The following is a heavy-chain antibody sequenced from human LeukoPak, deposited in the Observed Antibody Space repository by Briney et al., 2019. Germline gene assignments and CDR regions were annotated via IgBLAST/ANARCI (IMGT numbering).Heavy chain of an antibody. CDR2: ISYDGSNK. CDR1: GFTFSSYA. J-gene: IGHJ6*02. D-gene: IGHD1-26*01. Sequence: GGSLRLSCAASGFTFSSYAMHWARQAPGKGLEWVAVISYDGSNKYYADSVKGRFTISRDNSKNTLYLQMNSLRAEDTAVYYCARDRMELLGVYYYYYGMDVWGQGTTVTVSS. CDR3: ARDRMELLGVYYYYYGMDV. V-gene: IGHV3-30-3*01.